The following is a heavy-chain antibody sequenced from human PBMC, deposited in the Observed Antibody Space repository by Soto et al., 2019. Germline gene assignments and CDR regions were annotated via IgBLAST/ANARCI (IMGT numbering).Heavy chain of an antibody. CDR1: GGSFSGYY. Sequence: QVQLQQWGAGLLKPSETLSLTCAVYGGSFSGYYWSWIRQPPGKGLEWIGEINHSGSTNYNPSLKSRVTISVDTSKNQFSLKLSSVTAADTAVYYCARGRGQQLFPYWGQGTLDTVSS. V-gene: IGHV4-34*01. J-gene: IGHJ4*02. CDR3: ARGRGQQLFPY. CDR2: INHSGST. D-gene: IGHD6-13*01.